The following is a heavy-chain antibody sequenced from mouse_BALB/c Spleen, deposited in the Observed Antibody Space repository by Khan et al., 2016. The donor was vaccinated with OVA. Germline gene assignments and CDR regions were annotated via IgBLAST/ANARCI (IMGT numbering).Heavy chain of an antibody. CDR1: GFTFSSYG. CDR2: ISSGGNYN. V-gene: IGHV5-6*01. J-gene: IGHJ2*01. CDR3: ATLYFYGSRVYFDY. Sequence: EVELVESGGDLVKPGGSLKLSCAASGFTFSSYGMSWVRQTPDKRLEWVATISSGGNYNYYPDSVKGRFTISRDNAKNTLYLQMSSLKSEDTAMYFCATLYFYGSRVYFDYWGQGTTLTVSS. D-gene: IGHD1-1*01.